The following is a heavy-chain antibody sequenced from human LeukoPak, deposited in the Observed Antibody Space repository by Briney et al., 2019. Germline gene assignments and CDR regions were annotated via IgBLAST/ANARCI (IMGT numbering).Heavy chain of an antibody. V-gene: IGHV4-38-2*02. CDR2: IYHSGST. CDR1: GYSISSGYF. D-gene: IGHD3-16*01. CDR3: ARGRTSKAYYDYARRPVIPPGVYYYYMDV. Sequence: SETLSLTCTVSGYSISSGYFWGWIRQPPGKGLEWIGSIYHSGSTSYNPSLKSRLTMSVDTSKNQFALKLSSVTAADTAVYYCARGRTSKAYYDYARRPVIPPGVYYYYMDVWGKGTTVTVSS. J-gene: IGHJ6*03.